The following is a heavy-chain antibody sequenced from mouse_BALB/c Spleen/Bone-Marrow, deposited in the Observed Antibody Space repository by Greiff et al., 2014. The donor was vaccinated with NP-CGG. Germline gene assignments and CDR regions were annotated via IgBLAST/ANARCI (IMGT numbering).Heavy chain of an antibody. J-gene: IGHJ1*01. CDR1: GYSITSDYA. CDR3: ARDDYGV. V-gene: IGHV3-2*02. CDR2: ISYSGST. D-gene: IGHD2-4*01. Sequence: EVMLVESGPGLMKPSQSLSLTCTVTGYSITSDYAWNWIRQFPGNKLEWMGYISYSGSTSYNPSLKSRISITRDTSKNQFFLQLNSVTTEDTATYYCARDDYGVWGAGTTVTVSS.